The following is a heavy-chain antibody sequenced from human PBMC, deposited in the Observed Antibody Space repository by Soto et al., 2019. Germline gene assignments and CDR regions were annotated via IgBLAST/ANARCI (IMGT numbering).Heavy chain of an antibody. J-gene: IGHJ4*02. CDR1: GFTFSNYA. Sequence: QVQRVESGGGVVQPGRSLRVSCAASGFTFSNYAMHWVRQAPGKGLEWVAVVSYDGSKQFYADSVEGRFTISRDSSKSTLYLHMDNLRDEDTAVYYCARDRVYYYDNSGYYNFDYWGQGTLVTVSS. D-gene: IGHD3-22*01. CDR3: ARDRVYYYDNSGYYNFDY. V-gene: IGHV3-30-3*01. CDR2: VSYDGSKQ.